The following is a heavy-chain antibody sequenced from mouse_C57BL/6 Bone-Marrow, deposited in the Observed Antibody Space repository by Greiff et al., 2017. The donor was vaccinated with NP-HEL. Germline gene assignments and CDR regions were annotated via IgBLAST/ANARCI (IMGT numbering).Heavy chain of an antibody. D-gene: IGHD2-4*01. V-gene: IGHV10-1*01. CDR1: GFSFNTYA. J-gene: IGHJ3*01. CDR3: VRGGLGAY. CDR2: IRSKSNNYAT. Sequence: GGGLVQPKGSLKLSCAASGFSFNTYAMNWVRQAPGKGLEWVARIRSKSNNYATYYADSVKDRFTISRDDSESMHYLQMNNLKTEDTAMYYCVRGGLGAYGGQGTLVTVSA.